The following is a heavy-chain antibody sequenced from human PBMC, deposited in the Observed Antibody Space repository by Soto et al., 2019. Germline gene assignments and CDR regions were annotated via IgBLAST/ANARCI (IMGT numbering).Heavy chain of an antibody. CDR3: AGDSSASGRGGGMDV. V-gene: IGHV1-69*01. J-gene: IGHJ6*02. Sequence: QVQLVQSGAEVKKPGSSVKVSCKASGGTFSSYAISWVRQAPGQGLEWMGGIIPSFGTANYAQKVQGRVTITGDESTNPAYMGLSSLRSGETAVYYCAGDSSASGRGGGMDVWGQGTTVTVSS. CDR2: IIPSFGTA. D-gene: IGHD6-6*01. CDR1: GGTFSSYA.